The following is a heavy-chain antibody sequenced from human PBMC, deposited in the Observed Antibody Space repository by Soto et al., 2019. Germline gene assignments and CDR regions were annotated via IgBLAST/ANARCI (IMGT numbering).Heavy chain of an antibody. CDR1: GGSISSGGYY. V-gene: IGHV4-31*03. CDR2: IYYSGST. Sequence: SETLSLTCTVSGGSISSGGYYWSWIRQHPGKGLEWIGYIYYSGSTYYNPSLKSRVTISVDTSKNQFSLKLSSVTAADTALYYCARAYYGDYLYYYYMDVWGKGTTVTVSS. J-gene: IGHJ6*03. D-gene: IGHD4-17*01. CDR3: ARAYYGDYLYYYYMDV.